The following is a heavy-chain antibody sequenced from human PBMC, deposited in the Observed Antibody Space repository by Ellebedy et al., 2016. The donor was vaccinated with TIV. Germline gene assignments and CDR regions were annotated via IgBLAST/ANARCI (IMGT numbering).Heavy chain of an antibody. V-gene: IGHV3-74*01. CDR2: VSDDGNQV. D-gene: IGHD3-10*01. CDR1: GFDFSSYW. Sequence: PGGSLRLSCAASGFDFSSYWMHWIRQVPGKGLVWVARVSDDGNQVKYADSVKGRFTISRDNSKNTLYLQMNSLRAGDTAIYYCARLRYFGSGSYSDYWGQGTLVTVSS. CDR3: ARLRYFGSGSYSDY. J-gene: IGHJ4*02.